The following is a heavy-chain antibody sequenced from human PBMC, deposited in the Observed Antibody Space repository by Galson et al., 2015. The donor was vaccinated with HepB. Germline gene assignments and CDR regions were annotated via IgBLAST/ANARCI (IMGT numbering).Heavy chain of an antibody. V-gene: IGHV3-23*01. CDR3: SRDDGVGLLGHFYYMDV. D-gene: IGHD2/OR15-2a*01. CDR2: ISASGDHT. CDR1: KFTFKNYA. Sequence: SLRLSCATSKFTFKNYAMNWVRQAPGKGLEWVSSISASGDHTYYGDSVKGRFTVSRDNSKNTLSLHMNSLGAEDTAVYFCSRDDGVGLLGHFYYMDVWGKGTTVIVSS. J-gene: IGHJ6*03.